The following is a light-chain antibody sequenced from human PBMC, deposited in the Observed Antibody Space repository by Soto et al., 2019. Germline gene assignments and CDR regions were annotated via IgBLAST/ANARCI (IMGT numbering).Light chain of an antibody. CDR3: PQYNYCPPWT. CDR1: QSVSSN. V-gene: IGKV3-15*01. J-gene: IGKJ1*01. CDR2: GAS. Sequence: EIVMTQSPATLSVSPGERATLSCRASQSVSSNLAWYQQKPGQAPRLLIYGASTRATGIPARFSGSGSGTEFTLTICSLQSEDVAVYYCPQYNYCPPWTFSQGTKVEIK.